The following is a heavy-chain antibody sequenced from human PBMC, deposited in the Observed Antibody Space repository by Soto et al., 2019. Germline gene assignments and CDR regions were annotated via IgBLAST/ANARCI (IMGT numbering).Heavy chain of an antibody. CDR3: AKSIKFDGYNLKGSVYYFDY. D-gene: IGHD3-16*01. J-gene: IGHJ4*02. CDR1: GFTFSSYA. CDR2: ISGSGGST. V-gene: IGHV3-23*01. Sequence: PGGSLRLSCAASGFTFSSYAMSWVRQAPGKGLEWVSAISGSGGSTYYADSVKGRFTISRDNSKNTLYLQMNSLRAEDTAVYYCAKSIKFDGYNLKGSVYYFDYWGQGALVTVSS.